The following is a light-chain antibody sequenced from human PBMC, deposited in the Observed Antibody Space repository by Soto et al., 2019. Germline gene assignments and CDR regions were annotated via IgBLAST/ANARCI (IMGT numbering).Light chain of an antibody. CDR3: SSYTSTNTVV. CDR2: DVT. V-gene: IGLV2-14*03. CDR1: SSDIGGYNF. J-gene: IGLJ2*01. Sequence: QSVLTQPASVSGSPGQSITISCTGTSSDIGGYNFVSWYQQHPGKAPKLMFYDVTNRPSGVSNRFSGSKSGNTASLTISGLQAEDEDVYYCSSYTSTNTVVFGGGTKLTVL.